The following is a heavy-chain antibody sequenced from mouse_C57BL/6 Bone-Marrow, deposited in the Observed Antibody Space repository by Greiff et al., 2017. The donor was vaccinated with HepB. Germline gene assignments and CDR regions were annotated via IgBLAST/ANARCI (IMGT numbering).Heavy chain of an antibody. Sequence: VQLQQPGAELVRPGSSVKLSCKASGYTFTSYWMDWVKQRPGQGLEWIGNIYPSDSETHYNQKFKDKATLTVDKSSSTAYMQLRSLTSEDSAVYYCARHGSGPDYWGQGTTLTVSS. CDR2: IYPSDSET. CDR3: ARHGSGPDY. J-gene: IGHJ2*01. V-gene: IGHV1-61*01. CDR1: GYTFTSYW. D-gene: IGHD1-1*01.